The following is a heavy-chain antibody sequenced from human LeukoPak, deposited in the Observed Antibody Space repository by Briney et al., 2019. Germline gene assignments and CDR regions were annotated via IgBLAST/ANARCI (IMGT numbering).Heavy chain of an antibody. Sequence: GGSLRPSCAASEFTFSSYGMSWVRQAPGKGLEWVSSISGSGGSTQYADSVQGRFAISRDNSKNTLYLQMSSLRVEDTAVYFCGRDPNGDYIGTFDMWGRGTMVSVSS. CDR2: ISGSGGST. J-gene: IGHJ3*02. V-gene: IGHV3-23*01. D-gene: IGHD4-17*01. CDR1: EFTFSSYG. CDR3: GRDPNGDYIGTFDM.